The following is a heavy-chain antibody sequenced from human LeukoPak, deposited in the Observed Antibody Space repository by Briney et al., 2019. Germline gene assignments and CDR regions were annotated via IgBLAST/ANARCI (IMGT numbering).Heavy chain of an antibody. J-gene: IGHJ5*02. Sequence: GASVKVSCKASGGTSSSYAISWVRQAPGQGLEWMGRIIPIFGTANYAQKFQGRVTITTDESTSTAYMELSSLRSEDTAVYYCSGDLNWFDPWGQGTLVTVSS. V-gene: IGHV1-69*05. CDR1: GGTSSSYA. CDR3: SGDLNWFDP. CDR2: IIPIFGTA.